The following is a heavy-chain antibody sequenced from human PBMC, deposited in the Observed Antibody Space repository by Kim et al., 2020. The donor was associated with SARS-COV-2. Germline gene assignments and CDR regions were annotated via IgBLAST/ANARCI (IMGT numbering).Heavy chain of an antibody. D-gene: IGHD4-17*01. CDR3: ASLPTTVTPSF. Sequence: TSYADSVKGRFTISRDNAKNTLYLQMNSLRAEDTAVYYCASLPTTVTPSFWGQGTLVTVSS. CDR2: T. V-gene: IGHV3-74*01. J-gene: IGHJ4*02.